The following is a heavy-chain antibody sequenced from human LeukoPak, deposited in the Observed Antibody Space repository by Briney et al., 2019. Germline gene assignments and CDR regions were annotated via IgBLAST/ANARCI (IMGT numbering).Heavy chain of an antibody. J-gene: IGHJ3*02. CDR2: IYTSGST. CDR3: ARAADSSAYTAFDI. Sequence: SETLSLTCTVSGGSISHYYWSWIRQPAGKGLEWIGRIYTSGSTNYNPSLKSRVTMSIDTSKNQFSLKLSSVTAADTAVYYCARAADSSAYTAFDIWGQGTLVTVSS. V-gene: IGHV4-4*07. D-gene: IGHD3-22*01. CDR1: GGSISHYY.